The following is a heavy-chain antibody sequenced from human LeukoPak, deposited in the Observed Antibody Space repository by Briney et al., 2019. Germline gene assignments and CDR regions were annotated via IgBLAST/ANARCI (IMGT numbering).Heavy chain of an antibody. CDR1: AYTFTSYY. CDR2: INPSGGST. D-gene: IGHD2-21*02. CDR3: ARAYCGGDCYLYYFDY. Sequence: ASVTVSCTASAYTFTSYYMHWVRQAPGQGLEWMGIINPSGGSTSYAQKFQGRVTMTRDMSTSTVYMELSSLRSEDTAVYYCARAYCGGDCYLYYFDYWGQGTLVTVSS. V-gene: IGHV1-46*01. J-gene: IGHJ4*02.